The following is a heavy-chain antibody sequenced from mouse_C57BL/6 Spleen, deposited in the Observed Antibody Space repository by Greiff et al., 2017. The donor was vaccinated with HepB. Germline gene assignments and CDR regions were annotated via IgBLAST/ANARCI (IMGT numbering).Heavy chain of an antibody. CDR1: GYTFTDYE. CDR3: TRSGTTVVAESFDY. V-gene: IGHV1-15*01. D-gene: IGHD1-1*01. J-gene: IGHJ2*01. Sequence: VQLQQSGAELVRPGASVTLSCKASGYTFTDYEMHWVKQTPVHGLEWIGAIDPETGGTAYNQKFKGKAILTADKSSSTAYMELRSLTSEDSAVYYCTRSGTTVVAESFDYWGQGTTLTVSS. CDR2: IDPETGGT.